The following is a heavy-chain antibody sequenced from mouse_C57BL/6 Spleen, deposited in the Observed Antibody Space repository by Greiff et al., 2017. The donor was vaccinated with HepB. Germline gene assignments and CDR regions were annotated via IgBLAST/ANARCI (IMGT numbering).Heavy chain of an antibody. CDR1: GYAFSSYW. D-gene: IGHD1-1*01. CDR2: IYPGDGDT. Sequence: QVQLQQSGAELVKPGASVKISCKASGYAFSSYWMNWVKQRPGKGLEWIGQIYPGDGDTNYNGKFKGKATLTADKSSSTAYMQLSSLTSEDSAVYFCAVYYYGSSYGGFDYWGQGTTLTVSS. CDR3: AVYYYGSSYGGFDY. J-gene: IGHJ2*01. V-gene: IGHV1-80*01.